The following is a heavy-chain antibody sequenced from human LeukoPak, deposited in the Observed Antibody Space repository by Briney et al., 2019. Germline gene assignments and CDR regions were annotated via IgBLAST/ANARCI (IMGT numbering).Heavy chain of an antibody. CDR2: ISSNGHRT. Sequence: GGSLRPSCAASGFTFSSYAMRWVRQAPGKGLEWVSSISSNGHRTYYADSVKGRFTISRDTSKNTLYLQMNSLRAEDTALYYCARVDNSDSGSYFDYWGQGTLVTVSS. CDR3: ARVDNSDSGSYFDY. CDR1: GFTFSSYA. V-gene: IGHV3-23*01. J-gene: IGHJ4*02. D-gene: IGHD4-11*01.